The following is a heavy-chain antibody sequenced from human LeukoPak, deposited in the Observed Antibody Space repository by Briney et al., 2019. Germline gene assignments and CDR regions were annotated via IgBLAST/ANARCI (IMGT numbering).Heavy chain of an antibody. Sequence: ASVKVSCKASGYTFTGHYMHWVRQAPGQGLEWMGWINPNSGGTNYAQKFQGWVTMTRDTSISTAYMELSRLRSDDTAVYYCAKTSCSGGSCYLDYWGQGTLVTVSS. CDR2: INPNSGGT. D-gene: IGHD2-15*01. CDR1: GYTFTGHY. CDR3: AKTSCSGGSCYLDY. J-gene: IGHJ4*02. V-gene: IGHV1-2*04.